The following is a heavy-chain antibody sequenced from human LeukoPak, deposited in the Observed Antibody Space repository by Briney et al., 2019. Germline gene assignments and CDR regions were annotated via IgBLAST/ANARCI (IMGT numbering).Heavy chain of an antibody. D-gene: IGHD1-1*01. CDR2: TVTGRGAI. V-gene: IGHV3-11*01. Sequence: GGSLRLSCAAFGFTLSGYDISWIRQAPGKGLEWVSHTVTGRGAIYHADSVKGRFTISRDNAKNSLSLLLTNLRAEDTALYFCARDPRGERAFDIWGQGTMVSVSS. CDR3: ARDPRGERAFDI. J-gene: IGHJ3*02. CDR1: GFTLSGYD.